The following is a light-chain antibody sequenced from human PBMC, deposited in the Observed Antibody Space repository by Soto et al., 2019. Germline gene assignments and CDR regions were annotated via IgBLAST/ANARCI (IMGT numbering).Light chain of an antibody. V-gene: IGLV2-14*03. J-gene: IGLJ1*01. Sequence: QSALTQPASVSGSPGQSITISCTGTSSDVGGYNYVSWYQHHPGKAPKLMIYAVSERPSGVSNRFSGSKSGNTASLTISGLQAEDEADYYCNSYTSSSTLVFGTGTKVTV. CDR1: SSDVGGYNY. CDR3: NSYTSSSTLV. CDR2: AVS.